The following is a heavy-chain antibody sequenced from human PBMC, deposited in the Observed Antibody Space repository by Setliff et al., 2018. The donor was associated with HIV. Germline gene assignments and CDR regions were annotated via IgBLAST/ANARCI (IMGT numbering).Heavy chain of an antibody. CDR3: AKADDGAAAGPAP. D-gene: IGHD6-13*01. CDR1: GFTLTSFG. V-gene: IGHV3-33*06. CDR2: IWYDGTNK. Sequence: PGGSLRLSCAASGFTLTSFGMHWVRQAPGKGLEWVAVIWYDGTNKNYADSVKGRFTISRDNAKNMVYLQMDSLRKEDTAIYYCAKADDGAAAGPAPWGQGTLVTVSS. J-gene: IGHJ5*02.